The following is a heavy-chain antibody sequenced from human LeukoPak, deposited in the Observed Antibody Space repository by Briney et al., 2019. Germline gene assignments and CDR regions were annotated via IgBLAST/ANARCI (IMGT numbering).Heavy chain of an antibody. J-gene: IGHJ4*02. CDR2: IDGSGSP. CDR3: ARGGFYFLY. V-gene: IGHV4-59*11. CDR1: GASISSLH. D-gene: IGHD3-16*01. Sequence: SETLSLSCTVSGASISSLHWSWVRQPPGKGLEWIGYIDGSGSPNYNPSLKGRFTISEDTSKSQFSLRLTSVTAADTAVYYCARGGFYFLYLSQGTLVTVSS.